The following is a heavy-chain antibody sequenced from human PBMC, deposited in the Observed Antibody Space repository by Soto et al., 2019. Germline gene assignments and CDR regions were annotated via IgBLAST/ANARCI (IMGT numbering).Heavy chain of an antibody. CDR3: ARDGSGYDFWSGPYFVDY. Sequence: QVQLQESGPGLVKPSETLSLTCTVSGGSISTYYWSWIRQPPGKGLEWIGYIYYNGRTNYNPSLESRVTISLDTSKSQFSLKLSSVSAADTAVYYCARDGSGYDFWSGPYFVDYWGPGTLVTVSS. V-gene: IGHV4-59*01. CDR1: GGSISTYY. CDR2: IYYNGRT. J-gene: IGHJ4*02. D-gene: IGHD3-3*01.